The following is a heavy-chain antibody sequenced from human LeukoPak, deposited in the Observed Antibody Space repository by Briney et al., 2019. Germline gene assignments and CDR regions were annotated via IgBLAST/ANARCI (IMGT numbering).Heavy chain of an antibody. V-gene: IGHV3-7*01. CDR1: GFTFSNYW. Sequence: GGSLSLSCAGTGFTFSNYWMIWVRQAPGKRLEWVANMKEDGSQIYYVDSVKGRFTISRDNAKNSVYLQMNSLRAEDTAVYYCAGSSGWLFDYWGQGTLVAVSS. J-gene: IGHJ4*02. CDR2: MKEDGSQI. D-gene: IGHD6-19*01. CDR3: AGSSGWLFDY.